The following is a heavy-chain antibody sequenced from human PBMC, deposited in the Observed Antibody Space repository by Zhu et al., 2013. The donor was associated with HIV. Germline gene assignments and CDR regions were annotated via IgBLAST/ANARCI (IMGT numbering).Heavy chain of an antibody. D-gene: IGHD4-17*01. CDR1: GDSISSGYY. CDR3: ARYGGGLENWFDP. J-gene: IGHJ5*02. CDR2: IYHSGST. V-gene: IGHV4-38-2*02. Sequence: QVQLQESGPGLVKPSETLSLSCTVSGDSISSGYYWGWIRQPPGKGLEWIGSIYHSGSTYYNPSLKSRVTLSVDTSKNQFSLKMRSVTAADTAVYYCARYGGGLENWFDPWGQGTLVTVSS.